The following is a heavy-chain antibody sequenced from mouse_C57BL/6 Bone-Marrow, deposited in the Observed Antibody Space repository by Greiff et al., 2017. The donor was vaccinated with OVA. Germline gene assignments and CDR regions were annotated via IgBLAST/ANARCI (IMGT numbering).Heavy chain of an antibody. V-gene: IGHV1-54*01. CDR1: GYAFTNYL. D-gene: IGHD2-4*01. CDR3: ARSIYYDYDCAFAY. Sequence: VQLQQSGAELVRPGTSVKVSCKASGYAFTNYLIEWVKQRPGQGLEWIGVINPGSGGTNYNEKFKGKATLTADKSSSTAYMQLSSLTSEDSAVYFCARSIYYDYDCAFAYWGQGTLVTVSA. CDR2: INPGSGGT. J-gene: IGHJ3*01.